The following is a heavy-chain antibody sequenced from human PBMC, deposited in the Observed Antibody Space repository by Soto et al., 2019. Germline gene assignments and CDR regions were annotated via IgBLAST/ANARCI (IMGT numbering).Heavy chain of an antibody. D-gene: IGHD2-2*02. Sequence: GGSLRLSCVGSGFTFSTYSLNWVRQAPGKGLEWVSSISSRSDIYYADSVKGRFTISRDNAKNSVSLQMNSLRAEDTAVYYCAREYTAWPLAYGLDVWGQGTTVTVSS. CDR2: ISSRSDI. V-gene: IGHV3-21*01. CDR3: AREYTAWPLAYGLDV. J-gene: IGHJ6*02. CDR1: GFTFSTYS.